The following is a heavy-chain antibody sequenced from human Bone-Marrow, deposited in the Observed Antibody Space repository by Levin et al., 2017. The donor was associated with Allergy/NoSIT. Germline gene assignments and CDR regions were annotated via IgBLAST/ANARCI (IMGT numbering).Heavy chain of an antibody. CDR1: GFTFSNAW. D-gene: IGHD3-10*01. CDR2: IKSKTDGGTT. V-gene: IGHV3-15*01. Sequence: SCAASGFTFSNAWMSWVRQAPGKGLEWVGRIKSKTDGGTTDYAAPVKGRFTISRDDSKNTLYLQMNSLKTEDTAVYYCTTELLLWFGGGYWGQGTLVTVSS. J-gene: IGHJ4*02. CDR3: TTELLLWFGGGY.